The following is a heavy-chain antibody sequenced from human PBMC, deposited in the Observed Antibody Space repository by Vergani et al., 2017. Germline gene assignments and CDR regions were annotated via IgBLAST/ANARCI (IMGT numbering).Heavy chain of an antibody. CDR1: GFTFSSYS. D-gene: IGHD6-19*01. Sequence: EVQLLESGGGLAQPGGSLRLSCAASGFTFSSYSMNWVRQAPGKGLEWISYISTTSDTIYYADSVRGRFTISRDNAKNSLYLEMNSLRVEDTAVYFCAGSLVAGKGGYWGQGTRVAVSS. CDR2: ISTTSDTI. J-gene: IGHJ4*02. V-gene: IGHV3-48*01. CDR3: AGSLVAGKGGY.